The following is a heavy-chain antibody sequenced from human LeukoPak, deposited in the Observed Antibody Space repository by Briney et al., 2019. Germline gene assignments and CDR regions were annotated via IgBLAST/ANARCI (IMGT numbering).Heavy chain of an antibody. CDR3: VIAVDYAPLNPFHF. CDR2: ISSRADTI. J-gene: IGHJ4*02. D-gene: IGHD4-17*01. V-gene: IGHV3-48*03. CDR1: GFTFISHE. Sequence: GGSLTLSCATSGFTFISHEMSWLRQAPGKGLQWIAYISSRADTIYYAESVKGRFTVSRDYSKDSLHLQMTSLRAEDTAVYYCVIAVDYAPLNPFHFWAQGTRVAVSS.